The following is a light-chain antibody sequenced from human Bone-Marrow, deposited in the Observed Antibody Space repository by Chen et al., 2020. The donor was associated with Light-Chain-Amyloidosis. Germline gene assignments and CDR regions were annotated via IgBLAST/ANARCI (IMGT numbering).Light chain of an antibody. J-gene: IGLJ1*01. CDR3: SSDTSTNTLV. CDR2: EIT. V-gene: IGLV2-14*01. CDR1: SSDVGGDNH. Sequence: QSALTQPASVSGSPGQSITISCTGTSSDVGGDNHVSWYQQHPDNAPKLMIYEITSRPSCVPDRSAGSKCDNTASLTSSGLQTEDEADYFCSSDTSTNTLVFGSGTRVTVL.